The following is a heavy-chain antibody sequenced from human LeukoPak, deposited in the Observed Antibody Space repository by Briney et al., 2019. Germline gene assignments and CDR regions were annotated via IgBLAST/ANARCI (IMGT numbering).Heavy chain of an antibody. CDR1: GFTFSSYS. J-gene: IGHJ3*02. V-gene: IGHV3-21*01. CDR3: ARVVSSPGGDAFDI. Sequence: PGGSLRLSCAASGFTFSSYSMNWVRQAPGKGLEWVSSISSSSSYIYYADSVKGRFTISRDNAKNSLYLQMNSLRAEDTAVYYCARVVSSPGGDAFDIWGQGTMVTVSP. D-gene: IGHD2-2*01. CDR2: ISSSSSYI.